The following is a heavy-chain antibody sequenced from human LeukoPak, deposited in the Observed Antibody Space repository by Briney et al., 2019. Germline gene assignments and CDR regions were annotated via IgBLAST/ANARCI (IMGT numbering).Heavy chain of an antibody. Sequence: GASLQISCQGSGSSFTSYWIGWVRQLPGKGLEWMGIIYPGDSDTRYSPSFQGQVTISADKSISTAYLQWSSLKASDTAMYYCARAQPSSGCSYWGQGTLVTVSS. CDR2: IYPGDSDT. J-gene: IGHJ4*02. V-gene: IGHV5-51*01. CDR1: GSSFTSYW. D-gene: IGHD6-19*01. CDR3: ARAQPSSGCSY.